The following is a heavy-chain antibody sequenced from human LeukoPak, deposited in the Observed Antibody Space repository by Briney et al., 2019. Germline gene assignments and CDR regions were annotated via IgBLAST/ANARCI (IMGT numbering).Heavy chain of an antibody. Sequence: GGSLRLSCAASGFTFSSYWMHWVRQAPGKGLVWVSRINSDGSSTSYSDSVKGRFTISRDNAKNTLYLQMNSLRAEDTAVYYCARRGSADYCSGGSCYPNHRYYYYYYYMDVWGKGTTVTVSS. CDR1: GFTFSSYW. D-gene: IGHD2-15*01. CDR3: ARRGSADYCSGGSCYPNHRYYYYYYYMDV. J-gene: IGHJ6*03. V-gene: IGHV3-74*01. CDR2: INSDGSST.